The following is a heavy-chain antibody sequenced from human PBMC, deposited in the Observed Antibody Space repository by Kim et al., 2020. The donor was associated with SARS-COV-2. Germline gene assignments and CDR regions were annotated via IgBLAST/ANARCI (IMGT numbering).Heavy chain of an antibody. CDR2: INVYNGNT. Sequence: ASVKVSCAAPRAPFNTYVISWVRQAPGQGLEWIGWINVYNGNTEYSQKFQSRVTLTTDTSATTAYMELRSLRSDDTAVYYFARDAVLRPLQRRRGAPRDYFYYGRDVWGKGTTLTVSS. CDR3: ARDAVLRPLQRRRGAPRDYFYYGRDV. D-gene: IGHD3-3*01. V-gene: IGHV1-18*01. J-gene: IGHJ6*04. CDR1: RAPFNTYV.